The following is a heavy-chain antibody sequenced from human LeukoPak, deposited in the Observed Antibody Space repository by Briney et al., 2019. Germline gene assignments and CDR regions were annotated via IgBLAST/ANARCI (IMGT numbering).Heavy chain of an antibody. CDR2: FDPEDGET. D-gene: IGHD6-19*01. CDR3: ATDRSGWGPRNIYYFDY. Sequence: VKVSCKVSGYTLTELSMHWVRQAPGKGLEWMGGFDPEDGETIYAQKFQGRVTTTEDTSTDTAYMELSSLRSEDTAVYYCATDRSGWGPRNIYYFDYWGQGTLVTVSS. V-gene: IGHV1-24*01. J-gene: IGHJ4*02. CDR1: GYTLTELS.